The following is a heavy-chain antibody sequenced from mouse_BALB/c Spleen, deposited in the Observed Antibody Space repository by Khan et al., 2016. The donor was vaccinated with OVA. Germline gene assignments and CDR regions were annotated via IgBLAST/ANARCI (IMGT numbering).Heavy chain of an antibody. CDR1: GFTISGFW. CDR3: MRYGYCWYFDV. CDR2: INSDGSAI. J-gene: IGHJ1*01. D-gene: IGHD2-3*01. Sequence: EVQLLETGGGLVQPGGSRGLSCAGSGFTISGFWMSWVRQTPGKTLEWIGDINSDGSAINYAPSIKDRFTIFRDNDKSTLYLQMSNVRSEDTATYFCMRYGYCWYFDVWGAGTTVTVSS. V-gene: IGHV11-2*02.